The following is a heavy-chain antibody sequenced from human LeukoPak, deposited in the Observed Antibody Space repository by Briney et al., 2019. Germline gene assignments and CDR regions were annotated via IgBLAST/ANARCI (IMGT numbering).Heavy chain of an antibody. D-gene: IGHD6-13*01. V-gene: IGHV1-18*01. Sequence: GASVKVSCKASGYTFTSYVISWVRQAPGQGLEWMGWISAYNGNTNYAQKLQGRVTMTTDTSTSTAYMELRSLRSEDTAVYYCARVHLAAAGTSPIYYFDYWGQGTLVTVSS. CDR3: ARVHLAAAGTSPIYYFDY. CDR1: GYTFTSYV. CDR2: ISAYNGNT. J-gene: IGHJ4*02.